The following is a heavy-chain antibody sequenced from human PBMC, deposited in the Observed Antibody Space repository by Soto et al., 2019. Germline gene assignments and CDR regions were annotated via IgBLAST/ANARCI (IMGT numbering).Heavy chain of an antibody. V-gene: IGHV1-46*01. CDR3: EVVVAATDNAFDI. D-gene: IGHD2-15*01. J-gene: IGHJ3*02. CDR1: GYTFTSYY. CDR2: INPSGGST. Sequence: QVQLVQSGAEVKKPGASVKVSCKASGYTFTSYYMHWVRQAPGQGLEWMGIINPSGGSTSYAQKFQGRDTRTRDTSTSTVYMGLSSLRSEDTAVYYCEVVVAATDNAFDIWGKGTMVTVSS.